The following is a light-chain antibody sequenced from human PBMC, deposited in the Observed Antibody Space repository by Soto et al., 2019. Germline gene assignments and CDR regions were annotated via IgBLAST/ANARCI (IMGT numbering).Light chain of an antibody. CDR3: SSYTSSSTPPYV. CDR1: SSDVGGYNY. V-gene: IGLV2-14*01. J-gene: IGLJ1*01. Sequence: QSVLTQPASVSGSPGQSITISCTGNSSDVGGYNYVSWYQQHPGKAPKLMIYDVSNRPSGVSNRFSGSKSGNTASLTISGLQAEDEADYYCSSYTSSSTPPYVFGTGTKLTVL. CDR2: DVS.